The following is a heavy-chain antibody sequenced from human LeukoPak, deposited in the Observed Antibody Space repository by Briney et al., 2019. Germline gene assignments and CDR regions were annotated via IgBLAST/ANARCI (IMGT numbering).Heavy chain of an antibody. J-gene: IGHJ4*02. Sequence: PSETLSLTCTVSGGSISSSSYYWGWIRQPPGKGLEWIGRLYYRGSTYYNPSLKSRVTISVDTYKNQFSLKLSSVTAADTAVYYCARRYDFWSGYFDYWGQGTLVTVSS. D-gene: IGHD3-3*01. V-gene: IGHV4-39*01. CDR3: ARRYDFWSGYFDY. CDR1: GGSISSSSYY. CDR2: LYYRGST.